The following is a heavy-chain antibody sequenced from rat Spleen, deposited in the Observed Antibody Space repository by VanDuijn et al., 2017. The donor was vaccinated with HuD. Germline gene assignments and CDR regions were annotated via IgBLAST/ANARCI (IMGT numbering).Heavy chain of an antibody. CDR2: ISSGGGAT. CDR1: GFTFSSFP. Sequence: EVQLAETGGGLVQPGRSLKLSCAASGFTFSSFPMAWVRQGPKKGLEWVATISSGGGATYYPDSVKGRFSIARDNVKSTLYLQMDSLRSEDTATYYCARHYYSFDYWGQGVLVTVSS. CDR3: ARHYYSFDY. V-gene: IGHV5-25*01. D-gene: IGHD1-2*01. J-gene: IGHJ2*01.